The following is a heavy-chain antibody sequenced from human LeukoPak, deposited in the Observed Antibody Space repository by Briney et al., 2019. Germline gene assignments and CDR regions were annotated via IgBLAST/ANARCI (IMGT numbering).Heavy chain of an antibody. J-gene: IGHJ4*02. V-gene: IGHV3-30*18. CDR2: VSYDGTSI. CDR1: GFTFTSYG. Sequence: GGSLRLSCAASGFTFTSYGMHWVRQAPGKGLEWVAVVSYDGTSIYYADSVKGRFTISRDNSKNTLYLQMNSLIREDTAVYYCAKVPHYGGNSPYFDSWGQGTLVTVSS. D-gene: IGHD4-23*01. CDR3: AKVPHYGGNSPYFDS.